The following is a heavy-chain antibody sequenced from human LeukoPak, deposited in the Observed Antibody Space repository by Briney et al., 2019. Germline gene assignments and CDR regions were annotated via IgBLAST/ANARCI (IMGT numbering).Heavy chain of an antibody. V-gene: IGHV1-24*01. CDR3: AREASWLFDY. Sequence: GASVKVSCKVSGYTLTELSMHWVRQAPGKGLEWMGGFDPEDGETIYAQKFQGRVTMTRDTSISTAYMELSRLRSDDTAVYYCAREASWLFDYWGQGTLVTVSS. CDR1: GYTLTELS. D-gene: IGHD6-13*01. CDR2: FDPEDGET. J-gene: IGHJ4*02.